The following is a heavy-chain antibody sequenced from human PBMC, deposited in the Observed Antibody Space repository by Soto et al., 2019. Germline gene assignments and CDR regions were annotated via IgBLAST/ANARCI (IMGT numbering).Heavy chain of an antibody. J-gene: IGHJ5*02. CDR2: IPSRGRP. CDR3: ARSPKRGFDFGP. Sequence: QVQLRESGPGLVKPSQTLLLTCSVSGASIAGGSYYWSWLRQPPGKGLEWIGYIPSRGRPFYHPFLANPSTLLSKPAKNPVPLQLNLWAARDPAVEYCARSPKRGFDFGPRGQGTPVTV. D-gene: IGHD1-26*01. V-gene: IGHV4-30-4*01. CDR1: GASIAGGSYY.